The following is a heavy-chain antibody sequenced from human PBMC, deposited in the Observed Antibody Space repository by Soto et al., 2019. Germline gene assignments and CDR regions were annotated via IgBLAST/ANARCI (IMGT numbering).Heavy chain of an antibody. CDR2: IISSSSTI. J-gene: IGHJ6*02. D-gene: IGHD5-12*01. CDR3: AREMATILCMDV. Sequence: EVQLVESGGGLVQPGGSLRLSCAASGFTFSSYSMNWVRQAPGKGLEWVSYIISSSSTIYYADSVKGRFTISRDNAKNSLYLQMNSLRDEDTAVYYCAREMATILCMDVWGQGTTVTVSS. CDR1: GFTFSSYS. V-gene: IGHV3-48*02.